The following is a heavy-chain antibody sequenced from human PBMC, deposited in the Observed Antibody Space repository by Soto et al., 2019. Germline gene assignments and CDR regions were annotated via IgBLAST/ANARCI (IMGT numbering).Heavy chain of an antibody. CDR1: GGSISSYY. V-gene: IGHV4-59*01. CDR3: ASIHPSGSGSYSDY. J-gene: IGHJ4*02. D-gene: IGHD3-10*01. Sequence: QVQLQESGPGLVKPSETLSLTCTVSGGSISSYYWSWIRQPPGKGLEWIGYIYYSGSTNYNPSLKSRVPISVDTSKDPFSLKLSSVTAADTAVYYCASIHPSGSGSYSDYWGQGTLVTVSS. CDR2: IYYSGST.